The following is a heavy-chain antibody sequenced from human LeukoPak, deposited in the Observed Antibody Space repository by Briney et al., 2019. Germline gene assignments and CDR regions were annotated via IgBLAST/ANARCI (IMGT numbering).Heavy chain of an antibody. CDR3: ARDGSSSSWYYLDY. CDR2: IKQDGSEK. D-gene: IGHD6-13*01. J-gene: IGHJ4*02. V-gene: IGHV3-7*01. CDR1: GFTFSSYW. Sequence: GGSLRLSCAASGFTFSSYWMSWVRQAPGKGLEWVANIKQDGSEKYYVDSVKGRFTISRDNAKNSLYLQMNSLRAEDTAVYYCARDGSSSSWYYLDYWGQGTLVTVSS.